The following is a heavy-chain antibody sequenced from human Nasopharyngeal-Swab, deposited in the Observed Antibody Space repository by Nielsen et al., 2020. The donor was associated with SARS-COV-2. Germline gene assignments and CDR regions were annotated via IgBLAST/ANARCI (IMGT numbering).Heavy chain of an antibody. CDR1: GYTFTSYA. V-gene: IGHV1-3*01. J-gene: IGHJ3*02. D-gene: IGHD3-22*01. CDR2: INAGNGNT. CDR3: ERDRIYYYDSSGWPDAFDI. Sequence: ASVKVSCKASGYTFTSYAMHWVRQAPGQRLEWMGWINAGNGNTKYSQKFQGRVTITRDTSASTAYMELSSLRSEDTAVYYCERDRIYYYDSSGWPDAFDIWGQGTMVTVSS.